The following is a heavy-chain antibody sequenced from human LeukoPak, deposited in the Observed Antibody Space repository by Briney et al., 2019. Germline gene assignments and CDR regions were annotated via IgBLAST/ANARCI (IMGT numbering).Heavy chain of an antibody. Sequence: PGGSLRHSCAASGFTFDDYGMSWVRQAPGKGLEWVSGINWNGGSTGYADSVKGRFTISIDNAKNSQYLQMNSLRAEDTALYYCARECLRYNWNNEFDPWGQGTLVTVSS. D-gene: IGHD1-20*01. CDR3: ARECLRYNWNNEFDP. CDR2: INWNGGST. J-gene: IGHJ5*02. V-gene: IGHV3-20*04. CDR1: GFTFDDYG.